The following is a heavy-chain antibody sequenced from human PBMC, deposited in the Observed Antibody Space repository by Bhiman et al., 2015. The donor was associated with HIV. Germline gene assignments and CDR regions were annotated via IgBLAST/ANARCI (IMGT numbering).Heavy chain of an antibody. CDR1: GFTFSSYA. CDR2: ISGSGGST. CDR3: AGDAFGGDYFYFDL. V-gene: IGHV3-23*01. J-gene: IGHJ2*01. D-gene: IGHD3-10*01. Sequence: EVQLLESGGGLVQPGGSLRLSCAASGFTFSSYAMSWVRQAPGKGLEWVSAISGSGGSTYYADSVKGRFTISRDNSKNTLFLHMNSLRPDDTAVYYCAGDAFGGDYFYFDLWGRGTLVTVSS.